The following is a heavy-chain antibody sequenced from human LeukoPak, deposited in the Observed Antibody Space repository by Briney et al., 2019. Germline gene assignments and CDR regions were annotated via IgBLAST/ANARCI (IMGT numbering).Heavy chain of an antibody. CDR1: GYTFTGFY. Sequence: AASVKVSCKASGYTFTGFYMHWVRQAPGQGLEWMGWINPNSGGTNYAQKFQGRVTMTRDTSISTVYMEVSSLRSDDTAVYYCARGNWNDSGDWFDPWGQGTLVTVSS. J-gene: IGHJ5*02. V-gene: IGHV1-2*02. CDR3: ARGNWNDSGDWFDP. D-gene: IGHD1-1*01. CDR2: INPNSGGT.